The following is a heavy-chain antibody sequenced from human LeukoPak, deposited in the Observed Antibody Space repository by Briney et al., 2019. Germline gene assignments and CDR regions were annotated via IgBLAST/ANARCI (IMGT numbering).Heavy chain of an antibody. Sequence: SETLSLTCTVSGGSISSYYWSWIRQPPGKGLEWIGYIYYRSTNYNPSPKSRVTISVDTSKNQFSLKLTSVSAADTAVYYCARGSTGWYGDYWGQGTLVTVSS. CDR2: IYYRST. CDR3: ARGSTGWYGDY. D-gene: IGHD6-19*01. J-gene: IGHJ4*02. V-gene: IGHV4-59*01. CDR1: GGSISSYY.